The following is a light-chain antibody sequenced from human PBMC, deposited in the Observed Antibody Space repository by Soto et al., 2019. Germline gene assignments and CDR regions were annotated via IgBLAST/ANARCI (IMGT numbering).Light chain of an antibody. CDR3: QQYNSYSMYT. J-gene: IGKJ2*01. V-gene: IGKV1-5*03. CDR1: QSISSW. Sequence: DIQMTQSPSTLSASVGDRVTITCRASQSISSWLAWYQQKPGKAPKLLIYKASSLESGVPSRFRGSGSGTEFTLTISSLQPDDFATYYCQQYNSYSMYTFGQGTRLE. CDR2: KAS.